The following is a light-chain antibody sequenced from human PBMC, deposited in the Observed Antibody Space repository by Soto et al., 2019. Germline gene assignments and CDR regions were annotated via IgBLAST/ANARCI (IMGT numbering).Light chain of an antibody. V-gene: IGKV3-20*01. J-gene: IGKJ1*01. CDR3: QQYSSLWT. CDR2: GES. Sequence: EIVLTQSPGILSLSPGDGATPSSRASQSVSNYLAWYQQKPGQAPRXLIYGESNRATGIPDRFSGSGSGTDFTLSISRLEPEDFAVYYCQQYSSLWTFGQGTKVDIK. CDR1: QSVSNY.